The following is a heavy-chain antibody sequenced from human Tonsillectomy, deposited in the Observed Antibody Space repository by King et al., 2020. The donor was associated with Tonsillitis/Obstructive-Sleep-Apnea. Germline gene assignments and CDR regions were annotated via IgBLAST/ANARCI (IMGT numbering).Heavy chain of an antibody. Sequence: QLVESGGGLVKPGGSLRLSCAASGFSFSVYSMNWVRQAPGKGLEWVSSLSGSSNYISYGDSVKGRFTISRDNAKNSLYLQMNSLRAEDTAVYYCARVPPAMLNFYMDVWGKGATVTVSS. CDR1: GFSFSVYS. CDR3: ARVPPAMLNFYMDV. V-gene: IGHV3-21*01. D-gene: IGHD2-2*01. CDR2: LSGSSNYI. J-gene: IGHJ6*03.